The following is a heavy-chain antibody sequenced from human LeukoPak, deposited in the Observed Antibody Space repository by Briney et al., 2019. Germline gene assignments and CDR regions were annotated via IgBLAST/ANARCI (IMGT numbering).Heavy chain of an antibody. CDR3: ARVSLAVAGQPTLDY. CDR2: INPSDGST. Sequence: ASVKVSCKASGYTFTRYYIHWVRQAPGQGLEWMGIINPSDGSTSYAQKFQGRVTMTRDMSTSTVYMELSSLRSEDTAVYYCARVSLAVAGQPTLDYWGQGTLVTVSS. V-gene: IGHV1-46*01. J-gene: IGHJ4*02. CDR1: GYTFTRYY. D-gene: IGHD6-19*01.